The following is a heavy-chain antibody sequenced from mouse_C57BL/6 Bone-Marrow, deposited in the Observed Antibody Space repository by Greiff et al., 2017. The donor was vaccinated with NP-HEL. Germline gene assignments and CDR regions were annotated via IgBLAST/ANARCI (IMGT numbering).Heavy chain of an antibody. CDR2: ISSGGSYT. D-gene: IGHD1-2*01. V-gene: IGHV5-6*02. J-gene: IGHJ2*01. Sequence: DVKLVESGGDLVKPGGSLKLSCAASGFTFSSYGMSWVRQTPDKRLEWVATISSGGSYTYCPESVKGRFTISRYNAKNTLYLQMSSLKSEDTAMYYCARHGPVDYWGQGTTLTVSS. CDR1: GFTFSSYG. CDR3: ARHGPVDY.